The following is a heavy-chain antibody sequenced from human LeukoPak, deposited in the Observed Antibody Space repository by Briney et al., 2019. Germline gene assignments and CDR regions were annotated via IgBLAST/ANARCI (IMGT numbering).Heavy chain of an antibody. CDR1: GFTLDDYA. CDR2: ISWNSGSI. CDR3: AKGGGVLWFGEPMNWFDP. V-gene: IGHV3-9*01. Sequence: GRSLRLSCAASGFTLDDYAMHWVRQAPGKGLEWVSGISWNSGSIGYADSVKGRFTTSRDNAKNSLYLQMNSLRAEDTALYYCAKGGGVLWFGEPMNWFDPWGQGTLVTVSS. D-gene: IGHD3-10*01. J-gene: IGHJ5*02.